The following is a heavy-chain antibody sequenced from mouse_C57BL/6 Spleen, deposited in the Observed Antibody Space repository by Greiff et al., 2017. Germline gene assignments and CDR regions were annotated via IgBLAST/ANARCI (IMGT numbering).Heavy chain of an antibody. CDR2: IYPGDGDT. V-gene: IGHV1-80*01. CDR3: ARLTTVVAPFDY. CDR1: GYAFSSYW. Sequence: QVQLQQSGAELVKPGASVKISCKASGYAFSSYWMNWVKQRPGKGLEWIGQIYPGDGDTKYNGKFKGKATLTADTSSSTAYMQLSSLTSEDSAVYVCARLTTVVAPFDYWGQGTTLTVSS. J-gene: IGHJ2*01. D-gene: IGHD1-1*01.